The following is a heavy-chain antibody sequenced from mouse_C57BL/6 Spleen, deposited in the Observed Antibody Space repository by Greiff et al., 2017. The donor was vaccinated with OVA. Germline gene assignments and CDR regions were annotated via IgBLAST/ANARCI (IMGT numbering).Heavy chain of an antibody. CDR1: GFNIKDYY. D-gene: IGHD1-1*01. Sequence: VQLQQSGAELVRPGASVTLSCTASGFNIKDYYMHWVKQRPEQGLEWIGRIDPEDGDTEYAPKFQGKATMTADTSSNTAYLQFSSLTSEDTAVYYCTTWDYGSSVDYWGQGTTLTVSS. V-gene: IGHV14-1*01. CDR2: IDPEDGDT. CDR3: TTWDYGSSVDY. J-gene: IGHJ2*01.